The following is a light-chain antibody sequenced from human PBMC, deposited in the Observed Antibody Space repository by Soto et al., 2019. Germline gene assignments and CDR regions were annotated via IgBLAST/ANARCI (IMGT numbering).Light chain of an antibody. CDR2: KAS. J-gene: IGKJ1*01. V-gene: IGKV1-5*03. Sequence: DIQMTQSPSTLSGSVGDRVTMTSRASQTISSWLAWYQQKPGKAPKLLIYKASTLKSGVPSRFSGSGSGTEFTLTISSLQPDDFATYCCQHCNSYSEAFGQGTKVDIK. CDR3: QHCNSYSEA. CDR1: QTISSW.